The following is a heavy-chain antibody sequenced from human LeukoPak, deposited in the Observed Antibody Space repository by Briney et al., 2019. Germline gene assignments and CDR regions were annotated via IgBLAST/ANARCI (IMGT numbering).Heavy chain of an antibody. Sequence: GGSLRLSCAASEFTFSNAWMSWVRQAPGKGLEWVGRIKSKTDGGTTDYAAPVKGRFTVSRDESKNTLYLQMNSLKTEDTAVYYCTTDRGDYGSGSYEIYYFYMDVWGEGTTVTVSS. D-gene: IGHD3-10*01. CDR3: TTDRGDYGSGSYEIYYFYMDV. V-gene: IGHV3-15*01. CDR2: IKSKTDGGTT. J-gene: IGHJ6*03. CDR1: EFTFSNAW.